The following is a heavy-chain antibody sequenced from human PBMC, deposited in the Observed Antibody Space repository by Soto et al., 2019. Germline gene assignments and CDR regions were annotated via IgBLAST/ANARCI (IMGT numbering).Heavy chain of an antibody. J-gene: IGHJ6*02. CDR2: IIPIFGTA. CDR1: GGTFSSYA. CDR3: ARGIPKGIAVAALSPMDV. D-gene: IGHD6-19*01. Sequence: GASVKVSCKTSGGTFSSYAISWVRQAPGQGLEWMGGIIPIFGTANYAQKFQGRVTITADESTSTAYMELSSLRSEDTAVYYCARGIPKGIAVAALSPMDVWGQGTTVTVSS. V-gene: IGHV1-69*13.